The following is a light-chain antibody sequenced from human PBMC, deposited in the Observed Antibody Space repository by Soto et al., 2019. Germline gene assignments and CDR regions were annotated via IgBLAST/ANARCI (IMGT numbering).Light chain of an antibody. CDR3: HHFTT. CDR1: LDISDN. CDR2: DAS. Sequence: DIQMTQSPSSLSASVGDRVTITCQASLDISDNLNWYQQKPGKAPKLLIYDASNLETGVPLRFSGRRSGTDFIFTISSLQPEDFATYYCHHFTTFGGGTKVGIK. J-gene: IGKJ4*01. V-gene: IGKV1-33*01.